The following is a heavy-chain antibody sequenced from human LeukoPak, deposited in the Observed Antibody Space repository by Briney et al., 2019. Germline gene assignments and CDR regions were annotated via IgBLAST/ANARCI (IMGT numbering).Heavy chain of an antibody. D-gene: IGHD5-24*01. CDR1: GGSFRGYY. V-gene: IGHV4-34*01. CDR2: INHSGST. Sequence: SETLSLTCAVYGGSFRGYYWSWIRQPPGKGLEWIGEINHSGSTNYNPSLKSRVTISVDTSKNQFSLKLSSVTAADTAVYYCASALDGPNAFDIWGQGTMVTVSS. CDR3: ASALDGPNAFDI. J-gene: IGHJ3*02.